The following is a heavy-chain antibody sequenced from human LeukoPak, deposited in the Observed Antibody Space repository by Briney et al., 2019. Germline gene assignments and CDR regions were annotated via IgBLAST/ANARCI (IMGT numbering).Heavy chain of an antibody. V-gene: IGHV1-69*13. CDR3: ATWETQPFGSYWSS. CDR2: IIPIFGTA. J-gene: IGHJ4*02. D-gene: IGHD1-26*01. Sequence: SVKASCKASGGTFSSYAISWVRQAPGQGLEWMGGIIPIFGTANYAQKFQGRVTITADESTSTAYMELSSLRSEDTAVYYCATWETQPFGSYWSSWGQGTLVTVSS. CDR1: GGTFSSYA.